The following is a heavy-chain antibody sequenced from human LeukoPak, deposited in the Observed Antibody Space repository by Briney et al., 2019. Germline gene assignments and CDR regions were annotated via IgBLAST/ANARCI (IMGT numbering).Heavy chain of an antibody. J-gene: IGHJ6*03. CDR2: IYYSGST. V-gene: IGHV4-39*07. D-gene: IGHD3-3*01. CDR3: ARGIRITIFGVANYYMDV. Sequence: SETLSLTCTVSGGSISSSSYYWGWIRQPPGKGLEWIGSIYYSGSTYYNPSLKSRVTISVDTSKNQFSLKLSSVTAADTAVYYCARGIRITIFGVANYYMDVWGKGTTVTVSS. CDR1: GGSISSSSYY.